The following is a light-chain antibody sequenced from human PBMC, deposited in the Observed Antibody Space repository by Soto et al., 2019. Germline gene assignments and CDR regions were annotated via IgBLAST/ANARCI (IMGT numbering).Light chain of an antibody. J-gene: IGLJ2*01. CDR3: QVWASSSDLVE. V-gene: IGLV3-21*02. CDR2: HNS. CDR1: NIGSKS. Sequence: SYELTQPPSVSVAPGQTATITCGGNNIGSKSVHWYQQKPGQAPVVVVYHNSDRPSGIPVRISGSNSGNTATLNISRVEAGDEADYYCQVWASSSDLVEFGGWTMLTVL.